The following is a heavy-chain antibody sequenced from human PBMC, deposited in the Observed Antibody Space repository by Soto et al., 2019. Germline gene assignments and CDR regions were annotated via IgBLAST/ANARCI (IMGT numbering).Heavy chain of an antibody. CDR2: ISGSGGST. J-gene: IGHJ1*01. CDR3: AKDGGAYDILTGYLAEYFQH. D-gene: IGHD3-9*01. V-gene: IGHV3-23*01. CDR1: GFTFSSHA. Sequence: GGSLRLSCAAPGFTFSSHAMGWVRQAPGKGLEWVSAISGSGGSTYYADSVKGRFTISRDNSKNTLYLQMNSLRAEDTAVYYCAKDGGAYDILTGYLAEYFQHWGQGTLVTVSS.